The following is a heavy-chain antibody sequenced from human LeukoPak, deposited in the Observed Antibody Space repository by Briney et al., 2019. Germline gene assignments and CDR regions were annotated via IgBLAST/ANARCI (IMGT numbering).Heavy chain of an antibody. CDR1: GYSFANYW. CDR3: ARHAGYCSSTTCYPWCDP. Sequence: KNGESLKISCKGSGYSFANYWIGWVRQMPGKGLEWMGIIYPGDSDTRYSPSFQGQVTISADKSISTAYLQWSSLKASDTAMYYCARHAGYCSSTTCYPWCDPWGQGTLVTVSS. CDR2: IYPGDSDT. J-gene: IGHJ5*02. D-gene: IGHD2-2*01. V-gene: IGHV5-51*01.